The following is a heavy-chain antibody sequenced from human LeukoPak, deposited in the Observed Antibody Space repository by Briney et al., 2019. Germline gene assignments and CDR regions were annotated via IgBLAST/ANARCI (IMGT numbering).Heavy chain of an antibody. V-gene: IGHV3-23*01. J-gene: IGHJ4*02. CDR1: GFTFSSYA. CDR2: ISGSGGST. Sequence: PGGSLRLSCAASGFTFSSYAMSWVRQAPGKGLEWVSAISGSGGSTYYADSVKGRFTISRDNAKNSLYLQMNSLRAEDTAVYYCARSSSGGSDVDYWGQGTLVTVSS. CDR3: ARSSSGGSDVDY. D-gene: IGHD1-26*01.